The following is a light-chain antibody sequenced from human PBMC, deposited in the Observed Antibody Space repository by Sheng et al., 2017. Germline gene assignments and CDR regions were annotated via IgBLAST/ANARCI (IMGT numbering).Light chain of an antibody. V-gene: IGLV1-40*01. Sequence: QSELTQPPSVSGAPGQRVTITCTGTTYDVHWYQHLPGTAPRLLIYSNTNRLSGVPARFSGSKSGTSASLAITGLQAEDEADYYCQSYDGGLSGSMVFGGGTKLTVL. CDR3: QSYDGGLSGSMV. CDR2: SNT. J-gene: IGLJ3*02. CDR1: TYD.